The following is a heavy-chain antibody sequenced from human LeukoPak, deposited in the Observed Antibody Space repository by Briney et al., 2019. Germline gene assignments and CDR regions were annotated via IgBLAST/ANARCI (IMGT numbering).Heavy chain of an antibody. CDR3: ASGDFWSGPFDY. D-gene: IGHD3-3*01. J-gene: IGHJ4*02. CDR1: GGTFSSYA. CDR2: IIPIFGTA. Sequence: GASVKVSCKASGGTFSSYAISWVRQAPGQGLEWMGRIIPIFGTAHYAQKFQGRVTITTDESTSTAYMELSSLRSEDTAVYYCASGDFWSGPFDYWGQGTLVTVSS. V-gene: IGHV1-69*05.